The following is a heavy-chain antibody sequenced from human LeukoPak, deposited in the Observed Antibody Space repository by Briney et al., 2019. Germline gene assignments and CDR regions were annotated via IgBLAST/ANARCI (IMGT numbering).Heavy chain of an antibody. V-gene: IGHV3-7*04. J-gene: IGHJ5*02. CDR3: ARGIMITFGGVIVSYWFDP. CDR1: GFPFSSYW. D-gene: IGHD3-16*02. CDR2: IKQDGSEK. Sequence: GGSLRLSCAASGFPFSSYWMSWVRQAPGKGLEWVANIKQDGSEKYYVDSVKGRFTISRDNAKNSLYLQMNSLRAEDTAVYHCARGIMITFGGVIVSYWFDPWGQGTLVTVSS.